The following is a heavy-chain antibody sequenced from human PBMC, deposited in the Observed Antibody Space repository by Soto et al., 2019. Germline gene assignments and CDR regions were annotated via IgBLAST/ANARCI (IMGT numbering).Heavy chain of an antibody. CDR1: GYTFTSYG. J-gene: IGHJ6*02. V-gene: IGHV1-18*04. CDR2: ISAYNGNT. CDR3: ARTRMGDFWSGYYPPYYYGMDV. D-gene: IGHD3-3*01. Sequence: AASVKVSCKASGYTFTSYGISWVRQAPGQGLEWMGWISAYNGNTNYAQKLQGRVTMTTDTSTSTAYMELRSLRSDDTAVYYCARTRMGDFWSGYYPPYYYGMDVWGQGTTVTVSS.